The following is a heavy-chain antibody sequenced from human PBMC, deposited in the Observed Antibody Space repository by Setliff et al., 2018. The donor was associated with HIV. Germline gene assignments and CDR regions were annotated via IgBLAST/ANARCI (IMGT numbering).Heavy chain of an antibody. D-gene: IGHD3-9*01. J-gene: IGHJ1*01. CDR3: VRAFDQDFHN. CDR2: VHPFHDILGSNA. CDR1: GYNFGSYF. Sequence: ASVKVSCKASGYNFGSYFMHWVRQAPGRGLEWLGVVHPFHDILGSNADYAQKFQGRISITWDSSGNTLFLELGPLRSDDSATYYCVRAFDQDFHNWGQGTVVTVSS. V-gene: IGHV1-46*01.